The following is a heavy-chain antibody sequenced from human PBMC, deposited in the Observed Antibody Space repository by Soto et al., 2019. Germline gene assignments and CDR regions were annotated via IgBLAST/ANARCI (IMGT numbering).Heavy chain of an antibody. D-gene: IGHD6-6*01. Sequence: GGSRNLSCAASGFTFSSYGMHWVRRAPGKGLEWVAVISYDGSNKYYADSVKGRFTISRDNSKNTRYLQMNSLRAEDTAVYYCAKEAARPPLGYFDYWGQGTLVTVSS. CDR3: AKEAARPPLGYFDY. CDR2: ISYDGSNK. J-gene: IGHJ4*02. V-gene: IGHV3-30*18. CDR1: GFTFSSYG.